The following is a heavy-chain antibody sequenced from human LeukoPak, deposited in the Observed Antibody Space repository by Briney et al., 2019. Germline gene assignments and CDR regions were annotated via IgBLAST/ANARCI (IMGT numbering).Heavy chain of an antibody. V-gene: IGHV3-23*01. CDR3: AKDKANYYASGTYYPYGMDV. CDR1: GFTFRSYA. CDR2: ISGSGFRT. Sequence: GVSLRLSCAASGFTFRSYAMNWVRQAPGKGLEWVSGISGSGFRTYYADSVKGRFTISRDNSKNTLYLQMNSLRAEDTAVYYCAKDKANYYASGTYYPYGMDVWGQGTTVTVSS. J-gene: IGHJ6*02. D-gene: IGHD3-10*01.